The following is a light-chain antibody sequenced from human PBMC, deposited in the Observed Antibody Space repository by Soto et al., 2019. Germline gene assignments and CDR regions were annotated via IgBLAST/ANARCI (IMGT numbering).Light chain of an antibody. J-gene: IGKJ2*01. CDR2: GVS. Sequence: EIVLTQSPGTLSLSPGARATLSCRASQSVSSGYLAWYQQKPGQAPRLLIYGVSSRATGIPDRFSGSGSGTDFTLTISRLESEDFAVYYCQQYASSPYTFGLGTKLEIK. CDR3: QQYASSPYT. CDR1: QSVSSGY. V-gene: IGKV3-20*01.